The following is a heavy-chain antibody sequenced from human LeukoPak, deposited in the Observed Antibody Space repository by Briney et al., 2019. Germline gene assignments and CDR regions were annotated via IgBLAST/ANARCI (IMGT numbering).Heavy chain of an antibody. J-gene: IGHJ2*01. CDR3: ARHGRRTARSRRYFDL. Sequence: SETLSLTCAVYGGSFSGYYWSWIRQPPGKGLEWIGEINHSGSTNYNPSLKSRVTISVDTSKNQFSLKLSSVTAADTAVYYCARHGRRTARSRRYFDLWGRGTLVTVSS. V-gene: IGHV4-34*01. D-gene: IGHD2-8*01. CDR2: INHSGST. CDR1: GGSFSGYY.